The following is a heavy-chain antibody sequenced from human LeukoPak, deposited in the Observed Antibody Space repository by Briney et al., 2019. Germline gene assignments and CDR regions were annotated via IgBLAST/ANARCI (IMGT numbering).Heavy chain of an antibody. D-gene: IGHD3-9*01. CDR3: ARISDILTGSPLDY. J-gene: IGHJ4*02. Sequence: PGGSLRLSCAASGFTFSSYSMNWVRQAPGKGLEWVSSISSSSSYIYYADSVKGRFTISRDNAKNSLYLQMNSLRAEDTAVYYCARISDILTGSPLDYWGQGTLVTVSS. CDR2: ISSSSSYI. V-gene: IGHV3-21*01. CDR1: GFTFSSYS.